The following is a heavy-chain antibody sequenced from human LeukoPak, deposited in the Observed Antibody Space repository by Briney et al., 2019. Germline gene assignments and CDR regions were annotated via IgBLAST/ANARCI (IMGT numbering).Heavy chain of an antibody. CDR2: IGVGGTT. CDR1: GFTFSSYG. V-gene: IGHV3-23*01. CDR3: AKTQGFYDC. J-gene: IGHJ4*02. Sequence: PGGSLRLSCAASGFTFSSYGMSWVRQAPGKGLEWVSGIGVGGTTYYADSVKGRFTISRDTSKNTLYLQMNSLRAEDTAVYYCAKTQGFYDCWGQGTLVTVSS. D-gene: IGHD3-3*01.